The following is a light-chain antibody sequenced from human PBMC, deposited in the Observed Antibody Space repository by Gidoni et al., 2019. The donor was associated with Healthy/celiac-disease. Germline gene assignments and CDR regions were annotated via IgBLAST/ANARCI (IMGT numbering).Light chain of an antibody. V-gene: IGKV1-5*03. Sequence: QMPQSPSTQSASIADRVAITCRARQSISRGLAWYQQKPGKAPKRLIYKASSLESGVPSRFSGSGSATAFITTISRLQHDDFVTYYHQHYNRSPFTFGPXTKVEIK. CDR3: QHYNRSPFT. J-gene: IGKJ3*01. CDR1: QSISRG. CDR2: KAS.